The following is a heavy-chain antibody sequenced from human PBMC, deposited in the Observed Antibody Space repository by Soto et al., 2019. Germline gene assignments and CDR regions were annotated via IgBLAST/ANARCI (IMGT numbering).Heavy chain of an antibody. J-gene: IGHJ4*02. CDR2: TNSDGSIT. V-gene: IGHV3-74*01. D-gene: IGHD6-13*01. Sequence: GGSLRLSCAASGFTFSSNWMHWVRQDPGKGLVWVSRTNSDGSITSYADSVKGQFTISRDNAKNTLYLQMNSLRAEDTAVYYCARGSSSWYVSFDYWGQGTLVTVSS. CDR1: GFTFSSNW. CDR3: ARGSSSWYVSFDY.